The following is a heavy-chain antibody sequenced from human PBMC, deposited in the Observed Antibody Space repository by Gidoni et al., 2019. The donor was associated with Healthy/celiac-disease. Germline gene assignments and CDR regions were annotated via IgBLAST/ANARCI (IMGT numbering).Heavy chain of an antibody. CDR2: INPNSGGT. V-gene: IGHV1-2*04. J-gene: IGHJ6*02. CDR1: GYTFTGYY. Sequence: VQLVQSGAEVKKPGASVKVSCKASGYTFTGYYMHWVRQAPGQGLEWMGWINPNSGGTNYAQKFQGWVTMTRDTSISTAYMELSRLRSDDTAVYYCARDGGDYGYYYYGMDVWGQGTTVTVSS. CDR3: ARDGGDYGYYYYGMDV. D-gene: IGHD4-17*01.